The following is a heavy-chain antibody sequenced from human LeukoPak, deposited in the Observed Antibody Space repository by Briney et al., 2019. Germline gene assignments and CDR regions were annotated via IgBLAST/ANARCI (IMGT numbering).Heavy chain of an antibody. Sequence: GGSLRLSCDASGFTFSNYWMIWVRQAPGQGLEWVANIKQDGSDKSYVDSVKGRFTISRDNAKNSLYLQMNSLRAADTAVYYCARGRGHQSKFDIWGQGTMVTVSS. CDR2: IKQDGSDK. CDR3: ARGRGHQSKFDI. CDR1: GFTFSNYW. J-gene: IGHJ3*02. V-gene: IGHV3-7*01.